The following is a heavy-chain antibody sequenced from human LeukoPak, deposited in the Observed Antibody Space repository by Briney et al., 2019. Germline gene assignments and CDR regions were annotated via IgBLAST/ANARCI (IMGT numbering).Heavy chain of an antibody. V-gene: IGHV3-23*01. CDR2: ISGSSRST. Sequence: HTGGSLRLSCAASGFTFSSFAMSWVRQAPGKGLEWVSTISGSSRSTYYADSVQGPFTISRDNSKNTLYLQMNSLRAEDTAVYYCARELRGVVTAIRGRETYSVWRPLDYWGQGTLVTVSS. CDR1: GFTFSSFA. D-gene: IGHD2-21*02. J-gene: IGHJ4*02. CDR3: ARELRGVVTAIRGRETYSVWRPLDY.